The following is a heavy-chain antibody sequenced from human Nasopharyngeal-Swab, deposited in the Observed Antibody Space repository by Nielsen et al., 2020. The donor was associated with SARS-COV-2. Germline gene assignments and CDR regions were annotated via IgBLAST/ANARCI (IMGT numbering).Heavy chain of an antibody. CDR1: GYTFTNHF. Sequence: ASVKVSCKASGYTFTNHFMHWVRQAPGQGLEWMGMINPSGGSTGYAQNFQGRVTVTRDTSTSTVYMELSNLSSEDTAAYYCARGYNYACLYWGQGTLVTVSS. CDR3: ARGYNYACLY. J-gene: IGHJ4*02. D-gene: IGHD5-18*01. CDR2: INPSGGST. V-gene: IGHV1-46*01.